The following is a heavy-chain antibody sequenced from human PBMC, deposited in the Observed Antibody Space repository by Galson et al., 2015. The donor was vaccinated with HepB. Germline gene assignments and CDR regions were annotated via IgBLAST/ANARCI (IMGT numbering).Heavy chain of an antibody. Sequence: SLRLSCAASGFTFSGYAMHWVRQAPGKGLEYVSSINSNGESTYYTNSVKGRFTISRDNSKNTLFLQMGSLRTEDIDVYYCARARLYSDRTGFRALLNYYYYAIDVWGQGTTVTVSS. V-gene: IGHV3-64*01. CDR2: INSNGEST. D-gene: IGHD3-22*01. J-gene: IGHJ6*02. CDR3: ARARLYSDRTGFRALLNYYYYAIDV. CDR1: GFTFSGYA.